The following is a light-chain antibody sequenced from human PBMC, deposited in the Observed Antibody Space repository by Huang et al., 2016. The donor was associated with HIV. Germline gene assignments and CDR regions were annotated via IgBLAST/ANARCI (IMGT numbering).Light chain of an antibody. CDR2: GAS. J-gene: IGKJ1*01. Sequence: EIEMTQSPVTLSVSPGERATLSCRASQSVSSNLAWYQQKPGQAPRLLIYGASTRATGSPARFSGSGSGTEFTLTISSLQSEDFAVYYCQQYNNWPRGTFGQGTKVDIK. CDR3: QQYNNWPRGT. CDR1: QSVSSN. V-gene: IGKV3-15*01.